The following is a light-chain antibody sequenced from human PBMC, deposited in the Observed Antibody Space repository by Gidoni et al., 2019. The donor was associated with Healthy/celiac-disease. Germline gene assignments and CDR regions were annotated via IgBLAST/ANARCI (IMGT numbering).Light chain of an antibody. CDR3: QQLNS. CDR1: QGISSY. CDR2: AAA. Sequence: IQFTQSPSFLSASVGDRVTITCRASQGISSYLAWYQQKPGKAPKLLIYAAATLQSGVPSRFSGSGSGTEFTLTISSLQPEDFATYYCQQLNSFGGGTKVEIK. V-gene: IGKV1-9*01. J-gene: IGKJ4*01.